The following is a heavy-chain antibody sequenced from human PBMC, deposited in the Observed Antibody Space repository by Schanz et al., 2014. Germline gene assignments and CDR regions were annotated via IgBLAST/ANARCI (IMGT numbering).Heavy chain of an antibody. D-gene: IGHD5-18*01. J-gene: IGHJ5*02. V-gene: IGHV4-4*02. CDR3: ARRSVSPSGNSYGYVVAWFDP. CDR1: GGSISSSNW. Sequence: QVQLQESGPGLVKPSGTLSLTCAVSGGSISSSNWWSWVRQPPGKGLEWIGEIYHSGSTNYKPSLKCGVTISADKSKNQFSLKLRSVTAADTAVYYCARRSVSPSGNSYGYVVAWFDPWGQGTLVTVSS. CDR2: IYHSGST.